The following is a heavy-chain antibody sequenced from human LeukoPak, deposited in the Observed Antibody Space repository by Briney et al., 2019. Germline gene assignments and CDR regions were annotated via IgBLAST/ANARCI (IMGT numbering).Heavy chain of an antibody. V-gene: IGHV3-23*01. CDR1: GFAFSSHA. CDR3: AKMSPYYYYGMEV. Sequence: PGGSLRLSCAASGFAFSSHAMSWVRQAPGKGLEWVSGISGSAGNTYYADSVKGRFTISRDNSKNTLYLQMNSLRAEDTAVYSCAKMSPYYYYGMEVWGQGTTVTVSS. J-gene: IGHJ6*02. CDR2: ISGSAGNT.